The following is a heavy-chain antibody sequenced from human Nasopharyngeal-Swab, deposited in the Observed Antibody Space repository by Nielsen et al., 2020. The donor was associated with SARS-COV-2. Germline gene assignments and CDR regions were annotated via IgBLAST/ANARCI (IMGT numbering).Heavy chain of an antibody. CDR3: AKAFGGGYYYGMDV. D-gene: IGHD3-10*01. CDR1: GFTFSSYA. J-gene: IGHJ6*02. Sequence: GESLKISCAASGFTFSSYAMHWVRQAPGKGLEWVAVISYDGSNKYYADSVKGRFTISRDNSKNTLYLQMNSLRAEDTAVYYCAKAFGGGYYYGMDVGGQGTTVTVSS. CDR2: ISYDGSNK. V-gene: IGHV3-30-3*01.